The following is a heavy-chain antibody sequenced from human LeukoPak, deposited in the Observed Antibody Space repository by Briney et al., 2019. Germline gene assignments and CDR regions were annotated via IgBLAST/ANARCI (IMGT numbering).Heavy chain of an antibody. CDR2: ISSSSSYI. CDR3: ARGRGELLGFDY. V-gene: IGHV3-21*01. Sequence: GGSLRLSCAASGFTFSSYSMNWVRQAPGKGLEWVSSISSSSSYIYYADSVKGRFTISRDNAKNSLYLQMNSLRAEDTAVYYCARGRGELLGFDYWGQGTLVTVSS. J-gene: IGHJ4*02. CDR1: GFTFSSYS. D-gene: IGHD1-26*01.